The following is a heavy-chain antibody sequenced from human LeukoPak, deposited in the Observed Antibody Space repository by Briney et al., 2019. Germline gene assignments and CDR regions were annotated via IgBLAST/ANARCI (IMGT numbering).Heavy chain of an antibody. D-gene: IGHD6-13*01. V-gene: IGHV3-11*05. CDR3: ARVHIATGGFDY. CDR1: GFTFSDYY. Sequence: GGSLRLSCAASGFTFSDYYMSWIRQAPGKGLEWVSYISSSTSYTDYADSVRGRFTISRDNAKNSLSLQMNSLRDDDTAVYYCARVHIATGGFDYWGQGTLVTVSS. J-gene: IGHJ4*02. CDR2: ISSSTSYT.